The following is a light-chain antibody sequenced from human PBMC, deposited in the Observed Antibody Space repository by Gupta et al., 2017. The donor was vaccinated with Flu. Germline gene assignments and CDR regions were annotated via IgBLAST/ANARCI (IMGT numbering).Light chain of an antibody. CDR1: QSITSGD. J-gene: IGKJ1*01. CDR3: HPYGT. V-gene: IGKV3-20*01. Sequence: TQSSGTLSLSPGERDTLSCRASQSITSGDLAGDQQKPGQATRLLIFGASSRATGIKDRVSGSGSGTDFTRTISRMEPEDFAVDVAHPYGTFGQGTKVEIK. CDR2: GAS.